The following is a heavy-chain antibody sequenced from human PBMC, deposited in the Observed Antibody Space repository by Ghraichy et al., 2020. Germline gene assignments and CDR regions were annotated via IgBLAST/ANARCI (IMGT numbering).Heavy chain of an antibody. J-gene: IGHJ4*02. Sequence: SETLSLTCTVSGGSITSGSYYWSWVRQPAGKGLEWIGRIYSSGDTNYNPSLKSRVTMSVDTSKNQYSLNLISVTAADTAVYYCARGSVRRALDYWGQGTLVAVSS. V-gene: IGHV4-61*02. CDR1: GGSITSGSYY. CDR3: ARGSVRRALDY. D-gene: IGHD3-3*01. CDR2: IYSSGDT.